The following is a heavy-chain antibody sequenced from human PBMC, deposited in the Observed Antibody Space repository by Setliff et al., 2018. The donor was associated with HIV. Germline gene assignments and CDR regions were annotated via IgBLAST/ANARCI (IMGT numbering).Heavy chain of an antibody. CDR1: GGSLSSHY. J-gene: IGHJ4*02. V-gene: IGHV4-59*11. D-gene: IGHD3-22*01. CDR3: ASRRQGMIAVVIDAYFDY. Sequence: PSETLSLTCTVSGGSLSSHYWSWIRQPPGKGLEWIGYIYYIGSTNYNPSLKSRVTISVDTSKNQFSLTLSSVTSADTAVYYCASRRQGMIAVVIDAYFDYWGQGTLVTVSS. CDR2: IYYIGST.